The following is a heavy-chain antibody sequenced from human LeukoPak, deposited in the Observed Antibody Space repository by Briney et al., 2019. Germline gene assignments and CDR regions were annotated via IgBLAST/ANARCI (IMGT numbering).Heavy chain of an antibody. CDR2: ISYDGGKT. V-gene: IGHV3-30-3*01. J-gene: IGHJ4*02. D-gene: IGHD5-12*01. CDR1: GFIFGGYA. Sequence: GGSLRLSCAASGFIFGGYAMHWVRQAPGKGLQWLAVISYDGGKTYYADSVEGRFTISRDHTWESLNLQMNSLRVEDSAIYYCGCGDRDSYDRIDQWGRGTQVTVSS. CDR3: GCGDRDSYDRIDQ.